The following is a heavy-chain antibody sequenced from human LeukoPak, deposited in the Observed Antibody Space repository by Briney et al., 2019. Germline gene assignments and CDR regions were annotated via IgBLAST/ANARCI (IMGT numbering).Heavy chain of an antibody. V-gene: IGHV4-30-4*07. CDR1: GGSISSGGYS. Sequence: SQTLSLTCAVSGGSISSGGYSWSWIRQPPGKGLEWIGYIYYSGSTYYNPSLKSRVTISVDTSKNQLSLKLSSVTTADTAVYYCARESNYYGSGTGWFDPWGQGTLVTVSS. CDR2: IYYSGST. J-gene: IGHJ5*02. CDR3: ARESNYYGSGTGWFDP. D-gene: IGHD3-10*01.